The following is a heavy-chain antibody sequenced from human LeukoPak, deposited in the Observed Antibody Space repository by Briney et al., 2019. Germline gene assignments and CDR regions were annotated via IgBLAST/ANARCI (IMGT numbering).Heavy chain of an antibody. CDR2: SSYSGSA. CDR3: ARYYCASSRCPGVDY. D-gene: IGHD2-2*01. V-gene: IGHV4-31*03. J-gene: IGHJ4*02. Sequence: PSETLSLTCTASGASITSGAYYWTWLRQHPGEGLEWIGYSSYSGSAYYNPSLKSRVTISVDTSKSQFSLKLSSVTAADTAVYYCARYYCASSRCPGVDYWGQGTLVTVSS. CDR1: GASITSGAYY.